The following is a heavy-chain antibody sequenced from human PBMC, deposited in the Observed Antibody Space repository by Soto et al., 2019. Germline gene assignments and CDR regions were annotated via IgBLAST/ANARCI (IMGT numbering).Heavy chain of an antibody. J-gene: IGHJ4*02. D-gene: IGHD6-13*01. CDR3: AKDIIPLAAAGTENFDY. Sequence: GGSLRLSCAASGFTFDDYAMHWVRQAPGKGLEWVSGISWNSGSIGYADSVKGRFTISRDNAKNSLYLQMNSLRAEDTALYYCAKDIIPLAAAGTENFDYWGQGTLVTVSS. V-gene: IGHV3-9*01. CDR2: ISWNSGSI. CDR1: GFTFDDYA.